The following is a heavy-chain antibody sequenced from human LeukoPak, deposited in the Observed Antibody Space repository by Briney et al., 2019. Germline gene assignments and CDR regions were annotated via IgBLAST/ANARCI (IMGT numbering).Heavy chain of an antibody. CDR1: GGSFSGYY. J-gene: IGHJ6*02. CDR3: ARSYYSRYNWKFWYHGMDV. V-gene: IGHV4-34*01. Sequence: SETLSLTCAVYGGSFSGYYWSWIRQPPGKGLEWIGEINHSGSTNYNPSLKSRVTMSVDTSKNQFSLKLSSVTAADTAVYYCARSYYSRYNWKFWYHGMDVWGQGTTVAVSS. CDR2: INHSGST. D-gene: IGHD1-1*01.